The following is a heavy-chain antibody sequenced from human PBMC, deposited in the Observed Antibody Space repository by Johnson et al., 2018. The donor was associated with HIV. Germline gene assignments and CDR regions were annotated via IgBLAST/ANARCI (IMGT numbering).Heavy chain of an antibody. CDR3: AKVRRMDAFDI. J-gene: IGHJ3*02. Sequence: QVQLVESGGGLVQPGGSLRLSCAVSGFTFSSYAMSWVRQAPGKGLEWVAFIRYDGSNKYYADSVKGRFTISRDNSKSTLYLQMNSLRAEDTAVYYCAKVRRMDAFDIWGQGTMVTVSA. CDR1: GFTFSSYA. D-gene: IGHD2/OR15-2a*01. CDR2: IRYDGSNK. V-gene: IGHV3-30*02.